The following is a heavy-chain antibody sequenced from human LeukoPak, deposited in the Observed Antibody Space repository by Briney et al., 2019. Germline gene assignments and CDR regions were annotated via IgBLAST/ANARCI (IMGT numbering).Heavy chain of an antibody. Sequence: ASVKVSCKASGYTFTGYYMHWVRQAPGQGLEWMGWINTNSGGTNYAQKFQGRVTMTRDTSISTAYMELSRLRSDDTAVYYCAREYLAARPVFLDPWGQGTLVTVSS. V-gene: IGHV1-2*02. D-gene: IGHD6-6*01. CDR2: INTNSGGT. J-gene: IGHJ5*02. CDR1: GYTFTGYY. CDR3: AREYLAARPVFLDP.